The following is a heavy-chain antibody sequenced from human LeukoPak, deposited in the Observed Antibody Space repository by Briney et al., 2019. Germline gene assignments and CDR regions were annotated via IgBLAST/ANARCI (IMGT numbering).Heavy chain of an antibody. J-gene: IGHJ3*02. V-gene: IGHV4-59*08. CDR2: IYYSGST. CDR1: GGSISSYY. D-gene: IGHD5-24*01. CDR3: ARHYLMATIPDAFDI. Sequence: SETLSLTCTVSGGSISSYYRSWIRQPPGKGLEWIGYIYYSGSTNYNPSLKSRVTISVDTSKNQFSLKLSSVTAADTAIYYCARHYLMATIPDAFDIWGQGTMVTVSS.